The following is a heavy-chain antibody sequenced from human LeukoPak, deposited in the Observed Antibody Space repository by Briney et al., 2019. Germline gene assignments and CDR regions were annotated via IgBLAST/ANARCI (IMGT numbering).Heavy chain of an antibody. CDR3: ARDSLLDGSGLL. CDR2: ISYDGSNK. D-gene: IGHD3-10*01. Sequence: GGSLRLSCAASGFTFSSYGMHWVRQAPGKGLEWVAVISYDGSNKYYADSVKGRFTISRDNSKNTLYLQMNSVRAEDTAVYYCARDSLLDGSGLLWGQGTLVTVSS. CDR1: GFTFSSYG. V-gene: IGHV3-30*03. J-gene: IGHJ4*02.